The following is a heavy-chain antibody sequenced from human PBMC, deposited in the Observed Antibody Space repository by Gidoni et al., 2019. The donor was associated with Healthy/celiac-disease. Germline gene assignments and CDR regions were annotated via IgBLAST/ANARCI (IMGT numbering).Heavy chain of an antibody. J-gene: IGHJ5*02. V-gene: IGHV4-34*01. CDR3: ARGQPFGFDP. CDR1: GGYFSGDH. Sequence: QVQLQQRGAGLWKPSETLSLTCAVYGGYFSGDHWSWISQPPGKGLEWIGESNHSGSTNYNPSLKSRVTISVATPKYQFSLQRSSVTAAYTAVYYCARGQPFGFDPLGQGTLVTVSS. CDR2: SNHSGST.